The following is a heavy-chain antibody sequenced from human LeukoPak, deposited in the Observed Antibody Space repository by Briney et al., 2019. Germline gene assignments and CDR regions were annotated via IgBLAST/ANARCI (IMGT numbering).Heavy chain of an antibody. Sequence: SETLSLTCTVSGGSISNYYWSWIRQPPGGGLEWIGYIYYSGSTNYNPSLKSRVTISVDTSKNQFSLKLSSVTAADTAVYYCARDKEDYYYYYGMDVWGQGATVTVSS. CDR1: GGSISNYY. CDR3: ARDKEDYYYYYGMDV. V-gene: IGHV4-59*01. J-gene: IGHJ6*02. CDR2: IYYSGST.